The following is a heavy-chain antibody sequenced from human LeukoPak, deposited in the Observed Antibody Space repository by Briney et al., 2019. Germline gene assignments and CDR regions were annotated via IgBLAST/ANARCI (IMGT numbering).Heavy chain of an antibody. CDR2: SSDKANGYTT. J-gene: IGHJ5*02. Sequence: GGSLRLSCAASGILFSDTYLDWVRQAPGKGLEWVGRSSDKANGYTTKYAASVRDRLTISRDDSKNSLYLQMKSLKIEDTAVYYCARSGDSYGPNWFDPWGQGTLVTVSS. D-gene: IGHD5-18*01. CDR3: ARSGDSYGPNWFDP. V-gene: IGHV3-72*01. CDR1: GILFSDTY.